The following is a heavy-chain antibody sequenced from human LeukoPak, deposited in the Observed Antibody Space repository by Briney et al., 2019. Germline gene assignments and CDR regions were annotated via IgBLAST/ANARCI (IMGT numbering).Heavy chain of an antibody. V-gene: IGHV1-2*02. CDR2: INPNSGGT. J-gene: IGHJ6*03. Sequence: GASVKVSCKASGYTFTGYYMHWVRQAPGQGLEWMGWINPNSGGTNYAQKFQGRVTMTRDTSISTAYMELSRLRSDDTAVCYCASSEWGYCSSTSCPKAGYYYYYYMDVWGKGTTVTVSS. D-gene: IGHD2-2*01. CDR1: GYTFTGYY. CDR3: ASSEWGYCSSTSCPKAGYYYYYYMDV.